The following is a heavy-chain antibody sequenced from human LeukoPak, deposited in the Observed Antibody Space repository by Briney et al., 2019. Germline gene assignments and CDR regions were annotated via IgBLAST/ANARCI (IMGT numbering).Heavy chain of an antibody. CDR1: GFTFSSYG. D-gene: IGHD3-22*01. V-gene: IGHV3-30*18. Sequence: GGSLRLSCATSGFTFSSYGIHWVRQAPGKGLEWVAVISYDGSNKYYADSVKGRFTISRDNSKNTLYLQMNSLRVEDTAVYYCAKDRSTYYYDSSGFYPDAFDIWGQGTLVTVSS. CDR2: ISYDGSNK. CDR3: AKDRSTYYYDSSGFYPDAFDI. J-gene: IGHJ4*02.